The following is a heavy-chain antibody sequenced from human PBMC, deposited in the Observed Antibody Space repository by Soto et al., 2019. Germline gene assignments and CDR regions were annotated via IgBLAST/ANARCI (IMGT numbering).Heavy chain of an antibody. J-gene: IGHJ5*02. D-gene: IGHD2-15*01. CDR3: ARSHLRINVMSRSFDP. CDR1: GFTFSSYA. CDR2: ISYDGSNK. V-gene: IGHV3-30-3*01. Sequence: GGSLRLSCAASGFTFSSYAMHWVRQAPGKGLEWVAVISYDGSNKYYADSVKGRFTISRDNSKNTLYLQMNSLRAEDTAVYYCARSHLRINVMSRSFDPWGQGTLVTVSS.